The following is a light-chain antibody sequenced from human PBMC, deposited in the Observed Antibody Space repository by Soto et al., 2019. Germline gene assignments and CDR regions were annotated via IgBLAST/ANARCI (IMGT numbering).Light chain of an antibody. Sequence: AIQLTQSPSSLSASVGDRVTITCRASQGISSALDWYQQKPGKAPKLLIYDASSLESGVPSRFSGSGSGTDFTLTISSLQPEDFANYYCQQFNSYPLTFGGGTKVEIK. CDR2: DAS. CDR1: QGISSA. CDR3: QQFNSYPLT. J-gene: IGKJ4*01. V-gene: IGKV1-13*02.